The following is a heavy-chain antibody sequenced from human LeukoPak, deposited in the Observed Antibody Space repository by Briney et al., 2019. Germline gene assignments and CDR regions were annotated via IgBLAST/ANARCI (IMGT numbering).Heavy chain of an antibody. V-gene: IGHV3-11*03. CDR3: ARSGGTYGWFDP. CDR1: GFSSSEYY. J-gene: IGHJ5*02. Sequence: PGGSLRLSCAASGFSSSEYYMSWIRQAPGKGLEWVSCISSGSSYTNYTDSVKGRFTISRDNAKRSLYLQMNSLTAEDTAVYYCARSGGTYGWFDPWGQGTLVTVSS. CDR2: ISSGSSYT. D-gene: IGHD1-26*01.